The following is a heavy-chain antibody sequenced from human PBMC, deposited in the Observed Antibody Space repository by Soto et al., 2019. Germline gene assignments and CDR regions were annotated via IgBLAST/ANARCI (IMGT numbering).Heavy chain of an antibody. J-gene: IGHJ6*02. CDR1: GFSFSDAW. V-gene: IGHV3-73*01. CDR2: IRSKPNNYAT. Sequence: EVQLVESGGGLVQPGGSLRLSCAASGFSFSDAWMIWVRQAPGKGLQWVGRIRSKPNNYATAYAASVKGRFSISRDDSKNTAYLQVNGLKTEDTAVYYCSGGQNDYNYYYYYPMDVWGRGTTVTVSS. CDR3: SGGQNDYNYYYYYPMDV. D-gene: IGHD4-4*01.